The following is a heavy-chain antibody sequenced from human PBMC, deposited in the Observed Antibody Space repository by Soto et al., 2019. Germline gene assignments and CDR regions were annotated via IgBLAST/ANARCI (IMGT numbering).Heavy chain of an antibody. J-gene: IGHJ3*02. D-gene: IGHD6-13*01. CDR1: GGSISSGGYY. Sequence: SETLSLTCTVSGGSISSGGYYWSWIRQHPGKGLEWIGYIYYSGSTYYNPSLKSRVTISVDTSKNQFSLKLSSVTAADTAVYYCASQPRIAAAGNDAFEIWGQGKMVTVS. CDR2: IYYSGST. V-gene: IGHV4-31*03. CDR3: ASQPRIAAAGNDAFEI.